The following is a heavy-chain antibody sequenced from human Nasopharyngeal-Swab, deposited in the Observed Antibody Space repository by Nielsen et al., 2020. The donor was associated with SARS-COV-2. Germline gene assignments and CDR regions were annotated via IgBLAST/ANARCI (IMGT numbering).Heavy chain of an antibody. CDR2: INTDARDT. CDR1: GITLSNSW. J-gene: IGHJ5*02. Sequence: GGSLRLSCVASGITLSNSWMHWVRQGPGKGLVLVSRINTDARDTTYADSVKGRFTISRDNAKNTLYLQMDSLRVEDTAVYYCAREEAWSKTFDRWGQGTLVTVAS. V-gene: IGHV3-74*01. CDR3: AREEAWSKTFDR. D-gene: IGHD2-15*01.